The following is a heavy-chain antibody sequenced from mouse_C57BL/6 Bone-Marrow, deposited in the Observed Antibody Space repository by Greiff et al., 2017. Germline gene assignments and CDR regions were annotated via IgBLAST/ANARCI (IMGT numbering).Heavy chain of an antibody. Sequence: VQLQESGAELARPGASVKLSCKASGYTFTSYGISWVKQRTGQGLEWIGEIYPRSGNTYYNEKFKGKATLTADKSSSTAYMELRSLTSEDSAVYFCARGYYGSSYVLYWYFDVWGTGTTVNGSS. CDR1: GYTFTSYG. CDR2: IYPRSGNT. CDR3: ARGYYGSSYVLYWYFDV. J-gene: IGHJ1*03. V-gene: IGHV1-81*01. D-gene: IGHD1-1*01.